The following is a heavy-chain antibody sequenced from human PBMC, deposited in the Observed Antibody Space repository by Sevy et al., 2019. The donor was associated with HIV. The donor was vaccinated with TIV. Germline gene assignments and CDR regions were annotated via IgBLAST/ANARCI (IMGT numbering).Heavy chain of an antibody. CDR1: EFTVSSNY. J-gene: IGHJ6*02. CDR3: ARDARGYYYDSSGYYPDYYYGMDV. CDR2: IYSGGST. D-gene: IGHD3-22*01. V-gene: IGHV3-53*01. Sequence: GGSLRLSCAASEFTVSSNYKSWVRQAPGKGLEWVSVIYSGGSTYYADSVKGRFTISRDNSKNTLYLQMNSLRAEDTAVYYCARDARGYYYDSSGYYPDYYYGMDVWGQGTTVTVSS.